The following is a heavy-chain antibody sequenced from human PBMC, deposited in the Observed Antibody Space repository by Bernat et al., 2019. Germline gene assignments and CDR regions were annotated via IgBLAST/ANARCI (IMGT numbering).Heavy chain of an antibody. D-gene: IGHD6-19*01. V-gene: IGHV3-23*04. Sequence: EVQLVESGGGLVQPGGSLRLSCAASGFTFSSYAMSWVRQAPGKGLEWVSAISGSGGSTYYADSVKGRLTISRDNSKNTLYLQMNSLRAEDTAVYYCAKVRSQWLVNSWRRAAFDIWGQGTMVTVSS. J-gene: IGHJ3*02. CDR3: AKVRSQWLVNSWRRAAFDI. CDR2: ISGSGGST. CDR1: GFTFSSYA.